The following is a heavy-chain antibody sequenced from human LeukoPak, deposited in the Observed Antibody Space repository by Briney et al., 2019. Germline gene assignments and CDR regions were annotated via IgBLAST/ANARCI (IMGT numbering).Heavy chain of an antibody. Sequence: SETLSLTCTVSGASISSYYWSWIRQPPGKGLEWIGYTYYSGSTNYNPSLKSRVTISVDTSKNQFSLKLSSVTAADTAVYYYARHQELGFYDAFDIWGQGTMLTVSS. CDR2: TYYSGST. J-gene: IGHJ3*02. CDR1: GASISSYY. D-gene: IGHD7-27*01. V-gene: IGHV4-59*08. CDR3: ARHQELGFYDAFDI.